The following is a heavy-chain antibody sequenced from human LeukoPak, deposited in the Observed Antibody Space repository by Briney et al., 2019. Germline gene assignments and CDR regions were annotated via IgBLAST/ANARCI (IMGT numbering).Heavy chain of an antibody. D-gene: IGHD3-10*01. CDR2: VISSGGST. V-gene: IGHV3-23*01. CDR1: GFTFRTYA. Sequence: GGSLRVSCAASGFTFRTYAMSWVRQAPGKGLEWVSAVISSGGSTNYADSVKGRLTISRNNSKNTLYLQMNSLRVEDTAVYFCAKGGGLWFGELSVYYYYGMDVRGQGTTVTVSS. J-gene: IGHJ6*02. CDR3: AKGGGLWFGELSVYYYYGMDV.